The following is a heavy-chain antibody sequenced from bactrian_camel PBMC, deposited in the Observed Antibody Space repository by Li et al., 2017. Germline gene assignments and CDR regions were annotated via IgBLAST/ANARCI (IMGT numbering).Heavy chain of an antibody. V-gene: IGHV3S1*01. CDR1: GSAFSSDS. J-gene: IGHJ4*01. Sequence: HVQLVESGGGLVQPGGSLRLSCAASGSAFSSDSMYWARQAPGKGLEYVSVITNTGTTTYYADSVKGRFTISRDNAKNTLYLQMNNLKTEDTAVYYCATTGAGWGTRGQGTQVTVS. CDR3: ATTGAGWGT. D-gene: IGHD1*01. CDR2: ITNTGTTT.